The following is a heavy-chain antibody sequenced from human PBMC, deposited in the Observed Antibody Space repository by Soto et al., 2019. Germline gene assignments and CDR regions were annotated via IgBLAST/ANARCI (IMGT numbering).Heavy chain of an antibody. D-gene: IGHD2-15*01. CDR3: ARDGAGYCSGGTCSLSYYYYYGMDV. V-gene: IGHV1-69*13. Sequence: SVKVSCKASGGTFSSYAFSWVRQAPGQGLEWMGGIIPIFGRANYAQKFQGRVTITADESTSTAYMELSRLRSDDTAVYYCARDGAGYCSGGTCSLSYYYYYGMDVWGQGTTVTVSS. CDR2: IIPIFGRA. J-gene: IGHJ6*02. CDR1: GGTFSSYA.